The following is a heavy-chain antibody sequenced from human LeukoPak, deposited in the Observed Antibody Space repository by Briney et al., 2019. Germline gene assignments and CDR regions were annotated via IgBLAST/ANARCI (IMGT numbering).Heavy chain of an antibody. CDR1: GGSISSYY. Sequence: SETLSLTCTVSGGSISSYYWSWIRQPPGKGLEWIGYIYYSGSTNYNPSLKSRVTISVDKSRNQFSLTLSSVTAADTAVYYCARHSRGYDSEFGYWGQGTLVTVSS. J-gene: IGHJ4*02. V-gene: IGHV4-59*08. CDR3: ARHSRGYDSEFGY. CDR2: IYYSGST. D-gene: IGHD5-12*01.